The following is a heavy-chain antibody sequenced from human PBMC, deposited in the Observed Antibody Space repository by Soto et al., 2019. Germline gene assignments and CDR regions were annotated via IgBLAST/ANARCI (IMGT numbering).Heavy chain of an antibody. D-gene: IGHD6-19*01. V-gene: IGHV4-38-2*02. J-gene: IGHJ4*03. CDR2: IYHGGTT. CDR3: ARVHVMVVAGSTFAY. CDR1: GDSISSGSY. Sequence: SETLSLTCTVSGDSISSGSYWGWIRQPPGEGPEWIASIYHGGTTFYNPSLKSRISISVDTSKNQFSLRLTSVTAADTATYYCARVHVMVVAGSTFAYWGRGTLVTVSS.